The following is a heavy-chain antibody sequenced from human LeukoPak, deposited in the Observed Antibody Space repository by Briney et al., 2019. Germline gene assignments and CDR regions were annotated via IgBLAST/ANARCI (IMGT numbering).Heavy chain of an antibody. D-gene: IGHD2-8*01. CDR1: GGSISSGNYR. J-gene: IGHJ6*03. Sequence: KTSQTLSLTCTVSGGSISSGNYRWSWIRQPAGEGLEWIGRIDTSGNTNYNPSLKSRVTISVDTSKNQFSLKLSSVTAADTAVYYCARAGMVYASYYYYYYMDVWGKGTTVTVSS. CDR2: IDTSGNT. CDR3: ARAGMVYASYYYYYYMDV. V-gene: IGHV4-61*02.